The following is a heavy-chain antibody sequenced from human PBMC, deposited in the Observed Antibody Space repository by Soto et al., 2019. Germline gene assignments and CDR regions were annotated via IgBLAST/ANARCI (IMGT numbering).Heavy chain of an antibody. Sequence: PSETLSLTCTVSGASMSEYFWSWIRQSPGKGLEWIGYIYYLGSTDYNPSLKSRVTISVDTSKRQFSLRLTSVTAADTAVYYCVRDGYDGSRRPYPAFWGPGTQVTVSS. D-gene: IGHD3-10*01. J-gene: IGHJ1*01. CDR3: VRDGYDGSRRPYPAF. CDR1: GASMSEYF. V-gene: IGHV4-59*01. CDR2: IYYLGST.